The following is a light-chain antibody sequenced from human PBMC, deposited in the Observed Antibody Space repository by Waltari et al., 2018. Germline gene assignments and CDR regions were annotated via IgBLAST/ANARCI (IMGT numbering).Light chain of an antibody. CDR3: QQRSNWPPLT. CDR1: QSVSSY. V-gene: IGKV3-11*01. CDR2: DAS. Sequence: EIVLTQSPATLSLSPGERATLSCRASQSVSSYLAWYQQKPGQAPRFLIYDASNRATGIPARFSGSGSGTDFTLTISSLEPEDFAVYYCQQRSNWPPLTFGGGTKVGIK. J-gene: IGKJ4*01.